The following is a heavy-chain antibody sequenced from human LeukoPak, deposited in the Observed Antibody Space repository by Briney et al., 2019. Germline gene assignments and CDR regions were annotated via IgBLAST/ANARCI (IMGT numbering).Heavy chain of an antibody. V-gene: IGHV1-46*01. CDR3: ARVRDGYNDAYDI. J-gene: IGHJ3*02. CDR2: IKPSGGNT. D-gene: IGHD5-24*01. CDR1: GYSFTSYN. Sequence: ASVKVSCKTSGYSFTSYNLHWVRQAPGQRLEWMGIIKPSGGNTNYAQKFQGRVTMTRDTSTSTVYMELSSLKSEDTAVYYCARVRDGYNDAYDIWGQGTMVTVSS.